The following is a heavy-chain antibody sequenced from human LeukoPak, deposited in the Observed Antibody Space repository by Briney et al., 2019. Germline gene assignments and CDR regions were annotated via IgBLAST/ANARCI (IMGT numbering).Heavy chain of an antibody. CDR3: ARGGGYCSGGSCYVDL. V-gene: IGHV4-34*01. CDR2: INHRGNT. J-gene: IGHJ4*02. D-gene: IGHD2-15*01. Sequence: PSETLSLTCVVYGGSFTANYWTWVRQTPGMGLEWIGEINHRGNTNYNASLMSRVIMSVDTSKNQLSLRVNSVTAADTAVYFCARGGGYCSGGSCYVDLWGPGALVTVSS. CDR1: GGSFTANY.